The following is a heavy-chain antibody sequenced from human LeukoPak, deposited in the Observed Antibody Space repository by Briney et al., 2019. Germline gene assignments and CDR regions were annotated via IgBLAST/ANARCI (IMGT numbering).Heavy chain of an antibody. D-gene: IGHD3-10*01. CDR3: AKEGTGHLLLWFGEPNDAFDI. Sequence: GGSLRLSCAASGFTFSSYAMSWVRQAPGKGLEWVSAISGSGGSTYYADSVKGRFTISRDNSKNTLYLQMNSLRAEDTAVYYCAKEGTGHLLLWFGEPNDAFDIWGQGTMVTVSS. J-gene: IGHJ3*02. CDR2: ISGSGGST. V-gene: IGHV3-23*01. CDR1: GFTFSSYA.